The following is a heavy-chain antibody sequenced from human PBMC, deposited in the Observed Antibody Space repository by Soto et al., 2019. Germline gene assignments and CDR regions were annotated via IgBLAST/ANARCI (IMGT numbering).Heavy chain of an antibody. CDR3: ARDLGITMVRGVITLVAYYGMDV. CDR1: GYTFTSYG. J-gene: IGHJ6*02. D-gene: IGHD3-10*01. CDR2: ISAYNGNT. Sequence: QVQLVQSGAEVKKPGASVKVSGKASGYTFTSYGISWVRQAPGQGLEWMGWISAYNGNTNYAQKLQGRVTMTTDTSTSTAYMELRSLRSDDTAVYYCARDLGITMVRGVITLVAYYGMDVWGQGTTVTVSS. V-gene: IGHV1-18*04.